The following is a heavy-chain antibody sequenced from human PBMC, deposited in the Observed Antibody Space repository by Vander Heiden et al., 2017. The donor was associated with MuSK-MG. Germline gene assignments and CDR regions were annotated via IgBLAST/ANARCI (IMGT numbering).Heavy chain of an antibody. Sequence: EVQLVESGGGLVQPGGSLKLSCAASGFTFRGSAMHWVRQASGKGLEWVGRIRSKANSYATAYAASVKGRFTISRDDSKNTAYLQMNSLKTEDTAVYYCTSRLGFWSGYSDYWGQGTLVTVSS. D-gene: IGHD3-3*01. CDR3: TSRLGFWSGYSDY. V-gene: IGHV3-73*02. CDR2: IRSKANSYAT. CDR1: GFTFRGSA. J-gene: IGHJ4*02.